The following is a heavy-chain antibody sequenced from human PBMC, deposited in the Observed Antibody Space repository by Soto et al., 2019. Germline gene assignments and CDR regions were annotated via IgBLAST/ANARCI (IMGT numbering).Heavy chain of an antibody. Sequence: PSETLSLTCTVSGGSISSYYWSWIRQPPGKGLEWIGYIYYSGSTDYNPSLKSRVTISVDTSKNQFSLKLSSVTAADTAVYYCARDLRADSSGYWFNWFDPWGQGTLLTVSS. CDR1: GGSISSYY. CDR2: IYYSGST. J-gene: IGHJ5*02. D-gene: IGHD3-22*01. CDR3: ARDLRADSSGYWFNWFDP. V-gene: IGHV4-59*01.